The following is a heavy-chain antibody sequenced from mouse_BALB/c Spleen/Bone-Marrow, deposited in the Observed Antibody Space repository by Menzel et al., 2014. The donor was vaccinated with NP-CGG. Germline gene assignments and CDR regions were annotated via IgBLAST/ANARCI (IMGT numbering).Heavy chain of an antibody. J-gene: IGHJ2*01. Sequence: EVQGVESGGGLVKPGGSLKLSCAASGFTFSSYAMSWVRQTPEKRLEWVASISSGGSTYYPDSVKGRFTISRDNARNILYLQMSSLRSEDTAMYYCARLITRGNFYYWGQGTTLTVSS. D-gene: IGHD2-4*01. CDR1: GFTFSSYA. V-gene: IGHV5-6-5*01. CDR3: ARLITRGNFYY. CDR2: ISSGGST.